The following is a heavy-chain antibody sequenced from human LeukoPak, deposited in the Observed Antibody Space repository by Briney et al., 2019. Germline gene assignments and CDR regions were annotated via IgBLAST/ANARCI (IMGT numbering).Heavy chain of an antibody. D-gene: IGHD2-2*01. V-gene: IGHV3-11*04. J-gene: IGHJ3*02. CDR2: ISSSGSTI. CDR1: GFTFSSYA. Sequence: GGSLRLSCAASGFTFSSYAMSWIRQAPGKGLEWVSYISSSGSTIYYADSVKGRFTISRDNAKNSLYLQMNSLRAEDTAVYYCARSLGYCSSTSCIGAFDIWGQGTMVTVSS. CDR3: ARSLGYCSSTSCIGAFDI.